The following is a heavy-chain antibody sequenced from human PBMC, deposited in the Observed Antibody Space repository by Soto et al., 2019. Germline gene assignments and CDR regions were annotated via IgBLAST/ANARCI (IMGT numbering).Heavy chain of an antibody. J-gene: IGHJ4*02. V-gene: IGHV1-69*13. CDR2: IIPIFGKA. CDR1: VGTFRNYA. CDR3: ARDLYINWYYPLDY. D-gene: IGHD1-7*01. Sequence: SVKVYCKASVGTFRNYAFSWVRQAPGQGLEWMGGIIPIFGKANYEQRFQGRLTITADESTSTAYMELNSLRSEDTAVYFCARDLYINWYYPLDYWGQGPLVTVSS.